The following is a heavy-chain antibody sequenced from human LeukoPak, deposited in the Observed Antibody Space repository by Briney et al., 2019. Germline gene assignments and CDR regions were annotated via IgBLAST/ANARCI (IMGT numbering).Heavy chain of an antibody. Sequence: GGSLRLSCTASGFTFGDYAMSWFRQTPGKGLEWVGFIRSKAYGGTTEYAASVKGRFTISRDDSKSIAYLQTNSLKTEDTAVYYCTRDLWGDYVGYYYYYYMDVWGKGTTVTVSS. V-gene: IGHV3-49*03. J-gene: IGHJ6*03. D-gene: IGHD4-17*01. CDR2: IRSKAYGGTT. CDR1: GFTFGDYA. CDR3: TRDLWGDYVGYYYYYYMDV.